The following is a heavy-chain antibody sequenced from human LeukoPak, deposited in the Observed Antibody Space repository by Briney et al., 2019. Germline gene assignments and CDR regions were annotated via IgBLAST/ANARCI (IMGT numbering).Heavy chain of an antibody. J-gene: IGHJ4*02. CDR3: ARGGGYASPIGY. V-gene: IGHV4-59*12. Sequence: SETLSLTCTLSGGSIRTYYCSWIRQPPAKGLEWIGYIYHSGSTNYNPSRKSRVPIPVDTSTYQFSLKGSSVPAADPAVYYRARGGGYASPIGYWGQGALVTVSS. CDR2: IYHSGST. CDR1: GGSIRTYY. D-gene: IGHD5-12*01.